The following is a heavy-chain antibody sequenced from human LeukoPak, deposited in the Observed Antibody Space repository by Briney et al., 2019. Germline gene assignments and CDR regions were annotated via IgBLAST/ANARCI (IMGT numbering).Heavy chain of an antibody. D-gene: IGHD1-26*01. CDR3: ARDQKVGATPYFGMDV. CDR2: IIPLFGAA. CDR1: GGTFSSDA. Sequence: SVKVSCKASGGTFSSDAINWVRQAPGQGLEWMGRIIPLFGAANYAQKFQGRVTITADKSTSTAYMELSSLRSEDTAVYYCARDQKVGATPYFGMDVWGQGTTVTVSS. V-gene: IGHV1-69*06. J-gene: IGHJ6*02.